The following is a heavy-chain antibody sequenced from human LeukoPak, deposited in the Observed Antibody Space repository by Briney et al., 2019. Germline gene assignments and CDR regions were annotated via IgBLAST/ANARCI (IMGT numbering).Heavy chain of an antibody. CDR1: GGSISSYY. CDR3: ARGRSRLWSALTTHFDY. J-gene: IGHJ4*02. V-gene: IGHV4-59*01. CDR2: IYYSGST. Sequence: SETLSLTCTVSGGSISSYYWSWIRQPPGKGLEWIGYIYYSGSTNYNPSLKSRVTISVDTSKNQFSLKLSSVTAADTAVYYCARGRSRLWSALTTHFDYWGQGTLVTVSS. D-gene: IGHD4/OR15-4a*01.